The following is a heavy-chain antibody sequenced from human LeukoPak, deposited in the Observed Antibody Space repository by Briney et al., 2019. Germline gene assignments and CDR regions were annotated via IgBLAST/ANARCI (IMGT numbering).Heavy chain of an antibody. CDR3: ARDLCSGGSCYPGWLDP. CDR1: GGSISSSSYY. Sequence: SETLSLTCTVSGGSISSSSYYWGRIRQPPGTGLEWIGSIYYSGSTIYNPSLNSRVTISVDTSKNQFSLKLSSVTPADTAVYYCARDLCSGGSCYPGWLDPWGQGTLVTVSS. CDR2: IYYSGST. V-gene: IGHV4-39*07. J-gene: IGHJ5*02. D-gene: IGHD2-15*01.